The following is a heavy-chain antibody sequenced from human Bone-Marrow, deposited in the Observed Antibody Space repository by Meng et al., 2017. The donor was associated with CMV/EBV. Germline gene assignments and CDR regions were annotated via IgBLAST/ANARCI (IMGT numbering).Heavy chain of an antibody. J-gene: IGHJ4*02. Sequence: GESLKISCKASGYTFTGYYMHWVRQAPGQGLEWMGWINPNSGGTNYAQKFQGRVTMTRDTSISTAYMELSRLRSDDTAVYYCARLDPWLARFDYWGQGTLVTVSS. V-gene: IGHV1-2*02. CDR1: GYTFTGYY. CDR2: INPNSGGT. D-gene: IGHD3-22*01. CDR3: ARLDPWLARFDY.